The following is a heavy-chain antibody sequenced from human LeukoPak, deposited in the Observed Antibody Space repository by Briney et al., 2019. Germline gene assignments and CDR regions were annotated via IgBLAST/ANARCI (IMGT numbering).Heavy chain of an antibody. V-gene: IGHV4-39*01. CDR1: GGSISSSSYY. D-gene: IGHD3-3*01. J-gene: IGHJ5*02. CDR2: IYYSGST. CDR3: ARLFAHVWFDP. Sequence: SETLSLTCTVSGGSISSSSYYWGWIRQPPGKGLEWIGNIYYSGSTYYNPSLKSRVTISVDTSKDQFSLKLSSVTAADTAVYYCARLFAHVWFDPWAREPWSPSPQ.